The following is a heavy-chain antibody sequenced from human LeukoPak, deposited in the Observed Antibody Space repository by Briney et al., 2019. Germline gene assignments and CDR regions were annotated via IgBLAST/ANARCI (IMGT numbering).Heavy chain of an antibody. CDR2: ISSSGSTI. CDR1: GFTFSSYE. D-gene: IGHD1-1*01. Sequence: GGSLRLSCAASGFTFSSYEMNWVRQAPGKGLEWVSYISSSGSTIYYADSVKGRFTISRDNAKSSLYLQMNSLRAEDTAVYYCARDDWNDVMNYYGMDVWGQGTTVTVSS. CDR3: ARDDWNDVMNYYGMDV. J-gene: IGHJ6*02. V-gene: IGHV3-48*03.